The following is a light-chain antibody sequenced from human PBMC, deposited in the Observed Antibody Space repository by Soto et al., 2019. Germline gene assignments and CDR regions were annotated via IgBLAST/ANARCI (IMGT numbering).Light chain of an antibody. CDR3: QHYNSYSEA. Sequence: DIQMTQSPSTLSASVGDRVTITCRASQSISNWFAWYHQKPGKAPKLVIYKASSLESGVPSRFSGSGSGTEFTLTISSLQPDDFATYYCQHYNSYSEAFGQGTKVDIK. CDR1: QSISNW. J-gene: IGKJ1*01. CDR2: KAS. V-gene: IGKV1-5*03.